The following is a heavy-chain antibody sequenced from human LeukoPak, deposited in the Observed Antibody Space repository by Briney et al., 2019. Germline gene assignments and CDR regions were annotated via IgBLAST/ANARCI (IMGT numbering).Heavy chain of an antibody. CDR2: VCDRGTT. CDR3: ARHDYDSSGYRRDYYFDF. Sequence: SETLSLTCTVSGGSISSTGYCWGWIRQPPGKGLEWIGSVCDRGTTFYNPPLKSRLAMSVDTSKNQFSLRLRFVTAADTSVYYCARHDYDSSGYRRDYYFDFWGQGTPVIVSS. D-gene: IGHD3-22*01. CDR1: GGSISSTGYC. V-gene: IGHV4-39*01. J-gene: IGHJ4*02.